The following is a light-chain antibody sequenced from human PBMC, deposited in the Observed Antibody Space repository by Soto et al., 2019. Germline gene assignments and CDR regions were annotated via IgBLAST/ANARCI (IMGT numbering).Light chain of an antibody. V-gene: IGLV2-23*01. Sequence: QSVLTQPASVSGSPGQSITISCTGPSSDVGRYILVSWYQQHPGKAPKLIIYDGIKRPSGVSNRFSGSQSVNTASLTISGLQAEDEADYYCCSYADSRASPYVFGTGTKVTVL. CDR3: CSYADSRASPYV. CDR2: DGI. J-gene: IGLJ1*01. CDR1: SSDVGRYIL.